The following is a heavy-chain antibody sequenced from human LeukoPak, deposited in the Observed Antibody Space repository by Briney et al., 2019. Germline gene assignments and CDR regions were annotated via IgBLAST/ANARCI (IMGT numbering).Heavy chain of an antibody. V-gene: IGHV3-9*01. J-gene: IGHJ6*02. CDR2: FTWNRDNI. D-gene: IGHD2-15*01. Sequence: PGGSLGPSFAPPGFPFIIYAMPWVRQAPWKGRGWVSVFTWNRDNIGYGDSVKGRFTISRDNVKNALYLQMNSLRPEDTALYYCAKDLGSAITSALVLDVWGQGTTVIVSS. CDR3: AKDLGSAITSALVLDV. CDR1: GFPFIIYA.